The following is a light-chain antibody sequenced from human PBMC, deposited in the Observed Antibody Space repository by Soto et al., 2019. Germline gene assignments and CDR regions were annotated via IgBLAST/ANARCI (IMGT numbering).Light chain of an antibody. J-gene: IGLJ1*01. CDR3: ISYTNGSTSYV. CDR1: SSDVGLYNY. V-gene: IGLV2-14*01. Sequence: QSALTQPASVSGSPGQSITISCTGTSSDVGLYNYVSWYQQYPGKAPNLMIFEVSNRPSGVSNRFSGSKSGNTASLTISGLQAEDEADYYCISYTNGSTSYVFGTGTKLTVL. CDR2: EVS.